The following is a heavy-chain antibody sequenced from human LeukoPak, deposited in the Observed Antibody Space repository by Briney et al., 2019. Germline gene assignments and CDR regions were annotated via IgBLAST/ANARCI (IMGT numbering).Heavy chain of an antibody. CDR1: GGTFSSYA. V-gene: IGHV1-69*06. J-gene: IGHJ4*02. CDR3: ARTPYCSGGSCYSGYFDY. Sequence: SVKVSCKASGGTFSSYAISWVRQAPGQGLEWMGGIIPIFGTANYAQKFQGRVTITADKSTSTAYMELSSLRSKDTAVYYCARTPYCSGGSCYSGYFDYWGQGTLVTVSS. CDR2: IIPIFGTA. D-gene: IGHD2-15*01.